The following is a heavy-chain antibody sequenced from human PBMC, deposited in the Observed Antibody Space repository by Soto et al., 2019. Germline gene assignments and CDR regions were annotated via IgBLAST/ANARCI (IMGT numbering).Heavy chain of an antibody. CDR2: INAGNGNT. CDR3: ARVKYYYDSSGYSVLDY. D-gene: IGHD3-22*01. J-gene: IGHJ4*02. V-gene: IGHV1-3*01. Sequence: ASVKVSCKASGYTFSSYAMHWVRQAPGQRLEWMGWINAGNGNTKYSQKFQGRVTITRDTSASTAYMELSSLRSEDTAVYYCARVKYYYDSSGYSVLDYWGQGTLVTVSS. CDR1: GYTFSSYA.